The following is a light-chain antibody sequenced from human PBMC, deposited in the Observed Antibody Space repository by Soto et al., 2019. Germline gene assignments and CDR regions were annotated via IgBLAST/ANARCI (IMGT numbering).Light chain of an antibody. V-gene: IGKV3-15*01. CDR2: GAS. J-gene: IGKJ1*01. CDR1: QSVSSN. Sequence: EIVMTQSPATLSVSPGERATLSSRASQSVSSNLAWYQQKPGQAPRLLIYGASTRATGIPARFSGSGSGTELTITISSLQSEDFEVYYCQQYNNWPPEFGQGTKVDIK. CDR3: QQYNNWPPE.